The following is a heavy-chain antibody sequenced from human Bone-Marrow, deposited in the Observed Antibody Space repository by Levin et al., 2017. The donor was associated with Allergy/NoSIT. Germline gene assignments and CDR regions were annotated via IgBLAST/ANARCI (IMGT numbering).Heavy chain of an antibody. Sequence: GESLKISCGASGFTFSGDWMHWVRQAPGKGLVWVSRINTDGSSTSYADSVKGRFTISRDNAKNTLYLHMNSLRDEDTAVYYCGRDRPENKHYRDASGKGTTVTVSS. CDR3: GRDRPENKHYRDA. V-gene: IGHV3-74*01. D-gene: IGHD1/OR15-1a*01. CDR2: INTDGSST. J-gene: IGHJ6*03. CDR1: GFTFSGDW.